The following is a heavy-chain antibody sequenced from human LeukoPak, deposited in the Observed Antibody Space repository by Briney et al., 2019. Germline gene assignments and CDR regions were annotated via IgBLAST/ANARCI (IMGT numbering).Heavy chain of an antibody. V-gene: IGHV3-23*01. D-gene: IGHD1-7*01. CDR1: GFIFTGYF. Sequence: GGSLRLSCAASGFIFTGYFMSWVRQAPGKGLEWVSGTSDRGDYTYYADSVKGRFTISRDSSKNTLFLQMNSLRAEDTALYFCARKAQYNGHYPLDYWGQGTLVTVSS. J-gene: IGHJ4*02. CDR3: ARKAQYNGHYPLDY. CDR2: TSDRGDYT.